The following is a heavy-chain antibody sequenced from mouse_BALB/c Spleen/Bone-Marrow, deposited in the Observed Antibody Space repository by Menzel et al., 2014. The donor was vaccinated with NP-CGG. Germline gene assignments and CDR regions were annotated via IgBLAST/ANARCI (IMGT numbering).Heavy chain of an antibody. D-gene: IGHD1-2*01. J-gene: IGHJ2*01. CDR2: INPGSSTI. Sequence: EVKLVESGGGLVQPGGSLNLACVASGFDFGRYWMSWARQAPGKGLEWIGEINPGSSTINYSPSLKDKFIISRDNAKNTLYLQMSKVRYEDTALYYCARLGHYGSHDKWGHGTPLTVSP. CDR1: GFDFGRYW. V-gene: IGHV4-2*02. CDR3: ARLGHYGSHDK.